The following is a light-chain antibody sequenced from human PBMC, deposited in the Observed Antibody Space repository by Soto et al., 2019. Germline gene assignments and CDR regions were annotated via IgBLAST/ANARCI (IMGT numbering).Light chain of an antibody. Sequence: DIQMTQSPSSLSASVGDRVIITCRASQGISDYLAWYQQQPGKAPKLLIYAASTLQSGVPSRFSGSGSGTDFTLTISSLQPEDVATYYCQKYYSAPFTFGPGTKVDI. CDR2: AAS. CDR1: QGISDY. V-gene: IGKV1-27*01. J-gene: IGKJ3*01. CDR3: QKYYSAPFT.